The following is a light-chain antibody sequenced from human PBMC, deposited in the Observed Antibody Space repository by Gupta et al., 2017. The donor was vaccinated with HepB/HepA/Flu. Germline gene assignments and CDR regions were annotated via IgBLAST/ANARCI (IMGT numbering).Light chain of an antibody. CDR1: SSDVGGYNY. J-gene: IGLJ3*02. Sequence: QSALTQPRSVSGSPGQSVTISCTGTSSDVGGYNYVSWYQQLPGKAPKLMIYDVSKRPSGVPDRFSGSKSGNTASLTISGLQAEDEADYYCCSYAGSYTFEGVFGGGTKLTVL. V-gene: IGLV2-11*01. CDR2: DVS. CDR3: CSYAGSYTFEGV.